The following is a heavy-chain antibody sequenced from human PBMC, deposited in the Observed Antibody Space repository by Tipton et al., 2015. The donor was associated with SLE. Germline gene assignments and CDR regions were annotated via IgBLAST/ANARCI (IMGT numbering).Heavy chain of an antibody. V-gene: IGHV4-34*01. Sequence: TLSLTCTVSGGSISSHYWSWIRQPPGKGLEWIGEINHSGSTNYNPSLKSRVTISVDTSKNQFSLKLSSVTAADTAAYYCARGRPQDYWGQGTLVTVP. CDR2: INHSGST. CDR3: ARGRPQDY. CDR1: GGSISSHY. D-gene: IGHD6-6*01. J-gene: IGHJ4*02.